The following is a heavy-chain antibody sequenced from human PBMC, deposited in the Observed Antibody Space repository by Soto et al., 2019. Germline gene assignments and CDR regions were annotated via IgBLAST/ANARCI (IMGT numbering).Heavy chain of an antibody. J-gene: IGHJ4*02. CDR1: GGSFSGYY. D-gene: IGHD3-22*01. V-gene: IGHV4-34*01. Sequence: SETLSLTCAVYGGSFSGYYWSWIRQPPGKGLEWIGEINHSGSTNYNPSLKSRVTISVDTSKNQFSLKLSSVTAADTAVYYCAIQTYITVIGFDYWGQGTLVTVSS. CDR3: AIQTYITVIGFDY. CDR2: INHSGST.